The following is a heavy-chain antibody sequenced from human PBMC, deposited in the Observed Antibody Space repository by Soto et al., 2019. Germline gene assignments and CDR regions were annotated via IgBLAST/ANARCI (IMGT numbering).Heavy chain of an antibody. CDR3: AKQLGYCSGGSCSLRYYFDY. J-gene: IGHJ4*02. CDR2: ISGSGGST. Sequence: GGSLRLSCAASGFTFSSYAMSWVRQAPGKGLEWVSAISGSGGSTYYADSVKGRFTISRDNSKNTLYLQMNSLRAEDTAVYYCAKQLGYCSGGSCSLRYYFDYWGQGTLVTVSS. V-gene: IGHV3-23*01. CDR1: GFTFSSYA. D-gene: IGHD2-15*01.